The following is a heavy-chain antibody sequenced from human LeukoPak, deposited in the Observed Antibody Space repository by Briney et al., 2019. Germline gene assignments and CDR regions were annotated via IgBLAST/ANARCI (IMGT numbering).Heavy chain of an antibody. D-gene: IGHD5-24*01. Sequence: GGSLRLSCAASGFIFSSYGMHWVRQAPGKGLEWVSVIYGGGNIYYADSVKGRFTISRDNSKNTLYLQMNSLRAEDTAVYYCARGAGYNYPYYFDYWGQGTLVTVSS. V-gene: IGHV3-53*01. CDR2: IYGGGNI. CDR3: ARGAGYNYPYYFDY. J-gene: IGHJ4*02. CDR1: GFIFSSYG.